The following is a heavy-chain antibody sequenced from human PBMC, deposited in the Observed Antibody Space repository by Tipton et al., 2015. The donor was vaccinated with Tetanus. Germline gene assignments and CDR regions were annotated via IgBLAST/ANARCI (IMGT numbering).Heavy chain of an antibody. V-gene: IGHV5-51*01. CDR1: GYSFTSYW. J-gene: IGHJ4*02. CDR2: IYPGDSDT. CDR3: ARRRDSSGWFWSFDY. D-gene: IGHD6-19*01. Sequence: QLVQSGAEVKKPGESLKISCKGSGYSFTSYWIGWVRQMPGKGLEWMGIIYPGDSDTRYSPSLQGQVTISADKSISTAYLQWSSLKASDTAMYYCARRRDSSGWFWSFDYWGQGTLVTVSS.